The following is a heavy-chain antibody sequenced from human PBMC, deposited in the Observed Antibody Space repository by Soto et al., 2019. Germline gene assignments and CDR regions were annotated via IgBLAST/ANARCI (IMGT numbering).Heavy chain of an antibody. V-gene: IGHV4-4*07. J-gene: IGHJ3*01. CDR2: IYSTGST. CDR3: ARDHLNRYSSAWSGPDAFDV. CDR1: GGSITSYY. Sequence: SETLSLTCTVSGGSITSYYWSWIRQPAGKGLEWIGHIYSTGSTSYNPSLKSRVTLPVDTSKNQFSLRLTSVTAADTAMYYCARDHLNRYSSAWSGPDAFDVWGQGTMVTVSS. D-gene: IGHD6-19*01.